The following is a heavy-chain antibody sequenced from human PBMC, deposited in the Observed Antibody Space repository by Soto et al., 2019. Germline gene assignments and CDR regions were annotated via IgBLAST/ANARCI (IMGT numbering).Heavy chain of an antibody. V-gene: IGHV3-23*01. CDR2: ISGSGSNK. Sequence: GGSLRLSCAVSGFIFSRYSMNWVRQAPGKGLEWVSAISGSGSNKYYADSVKGRFTISRDNSKNTLYLQMNSLRAEDTAVYYCASKFYWGQGTLVTVSS. CDR3: ASKFY. J-gene: IGHJ4*02. CDR1: GFIFSRYS.